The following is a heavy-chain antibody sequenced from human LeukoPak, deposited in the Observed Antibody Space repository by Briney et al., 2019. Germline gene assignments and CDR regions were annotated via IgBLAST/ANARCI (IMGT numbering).Heavy chain of an antibody. CDR2: INHSGST. Sequence: SETLSLTCAVYGGSFSGYYWSWIRQPPGKGLEWIGEINHSGSTNYNPSLKSRVTISVGTSKNQSSLKLSSVTAADTAVYYCARGRGYSYGFFVSHDYWGQRTLVTVSS. V-gene: IGHV4-34*01. CDR1: GGSFSGYY. J-gene: IGHJ4*02. CDR3: ARGRGYSYGFFVSHDY. D-gene: IGHD5-18*01.